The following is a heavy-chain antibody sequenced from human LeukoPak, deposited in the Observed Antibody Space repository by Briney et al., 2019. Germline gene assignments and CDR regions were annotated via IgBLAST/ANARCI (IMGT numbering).Heavy chain of an antibody. J-gene: IGHJ3*02. CDR1: GYSFTNYW. CDR3: ARSRAETVPVWGSYRRHDAFDI. Sequence: GESLKISCKGSGYSFTNYWIGWVRQMPGKGLEWMGIIYPGDSDTTYKPSFQSQVTISADKSISTAYLQWSSLKASDTAMYYCARSRAETVPVWGSYRRHDAFDIWGQGTMVTVSS. D-gene: IGHD3-16*02. V-gene: IGHV5-51*01. CDR2: IYPGDSDT.